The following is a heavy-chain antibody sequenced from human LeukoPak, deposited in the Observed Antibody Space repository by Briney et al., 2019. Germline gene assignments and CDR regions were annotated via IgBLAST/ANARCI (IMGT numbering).Heavy chain of an antibody. CDR1: GYTFTGYY. J-gene: IGHJ6*02. CDR2: INPNSGGT. Sequence: GASVKVSCKASGYTFTGYYMHWVRQAPGQGLEWMGRINPNSGGTNYAQKFQGRVTMTRDTSISTAYMELSRLRSDDTAVYYCARTSLTIFGGGYYYGMDVWGQGTTVTVSS. D-gene: IGHD3-3*01. V-gene: IGHV1-2*06. CDR3: ARTSLTIFGGGYYYGMDV.